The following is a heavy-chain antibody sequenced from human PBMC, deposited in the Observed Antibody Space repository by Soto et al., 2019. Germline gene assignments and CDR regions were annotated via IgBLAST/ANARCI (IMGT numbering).Heavy chain of an antibody. Sequence: PSETLSLTCTVSGVSISSYYWYWIRQPPGKGLEWIGYVYYSGTTSYNPSLNSRVTISVDTSKIQFSLRLSSVTAADTALYFCARGRGPFDYWGQGALVTVSS. CDR1: GVSISSYY. CDR3: ARGRGPFDY. D-gene: IGHD5-12*01. J-gene: IGHJ4*02. CDR2: VYYSGTT. V-gene: IGHV4-59*01.